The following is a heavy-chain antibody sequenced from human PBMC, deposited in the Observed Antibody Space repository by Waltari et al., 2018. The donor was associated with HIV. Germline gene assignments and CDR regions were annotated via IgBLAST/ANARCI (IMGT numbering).Heavy chain of an antibody. CDR2: IYSVGTR. D-gene: IGHD3-10*01. Sequence: EVQLVETGGGLIQPGGSLRLSCVDSGFPVSSSQVSWFRQAPGKGPEWVSVIYSVGTRYYTDSVKGRFTISRDESKNTVNLQLNSLRAEDTAVYYCGRMMVRGVIMTGVDVWGQGTTVIVSS. J-gene: IGHJ6*02. CDR3: GRMMVRGVIMTGVDV. V-gene: IGHV3-53*02. CDR1: GFPVSSSQ.